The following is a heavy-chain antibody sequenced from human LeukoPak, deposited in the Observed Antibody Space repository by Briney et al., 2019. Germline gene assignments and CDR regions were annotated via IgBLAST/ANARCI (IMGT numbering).Heavy chain of an antibody. D-gene: IGHD1-1*01. CDR1: GYTFSTYG. CDR3: ARDLSSGGWTLEFDY. Sequence: GASVKVSCKTSGYTFSTYGVTWVRQAPGQRFQWMGWISGHTGNTKYAENFQGRISLTTDTSATTAYMELRSLTSDDTAVYYCARDLSSGGWTLEFDYWGQGSLVTVAS. V-gene: IGHV1-18*01. CDR2: ISGHTGNT. J-gene: IGHJ4*02.